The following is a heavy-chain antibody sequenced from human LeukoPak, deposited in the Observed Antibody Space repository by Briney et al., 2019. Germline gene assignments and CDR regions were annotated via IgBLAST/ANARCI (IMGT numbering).Heavy chain of an antibody. J-gene: IGHJ4*02. CDR3: ARGHIAVAGTEDY. CDR1: GFTVSSNY. V-gene: IGHV3-66*01. CDR2: IYSGGST. Sequence: PGGSLRLSCAASGFTVSSNYMSWVRQAPGKGLEWVSVIYSGGSTYYADSVKGRFTISRDNSKNTLYLQMNSLRAEDTAVYYCARGHIAVAGTEDYWGQGTLVTVSS. D-gene: IGHD6-19*01.